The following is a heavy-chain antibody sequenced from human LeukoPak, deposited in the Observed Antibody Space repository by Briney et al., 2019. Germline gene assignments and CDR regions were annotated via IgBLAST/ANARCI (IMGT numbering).Heavy chain of an antibody. V-gene: IGHV3-7*01. J-gene: IGHJ6*03. CDR2: IKQDGSEK. CDR1: GFTFSTYW. Sequence: GGSLRLSCAVSGFTFSTYWMSWVRQAPGKGLEWVANIKQDGSEKYYVDSVKGRFTISRDNAKNSLYLQMNSLRAEDTAVYYCARAGRSLVVPANYYMDVWGKGTTVTVSS. CDR3: ARAGRSLVVPANYYMDV. D-gene: IGHD2-2*01.